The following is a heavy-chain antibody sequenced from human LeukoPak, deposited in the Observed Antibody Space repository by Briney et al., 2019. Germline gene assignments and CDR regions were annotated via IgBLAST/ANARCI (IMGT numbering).Heavy chain of an antibody. Sequence: GGSLRLSCAASGFTFSSYSMNWVRQAPGKGLEWVSSISSSSSYIYYADSVKGRFTISRDNAKNTLYLQMNSLRAEDTAVYYCAREMKTNTYYMDVWGKGTTVTVSS. CDR2: ISSSSSYI. CDR3: AREMKTNTYYMDV. CDR1: GFTFSSYS. J-gene: IGHJ6*03. D-gene: IGHD1-7*01. V-gene: IGHV3-21*04.